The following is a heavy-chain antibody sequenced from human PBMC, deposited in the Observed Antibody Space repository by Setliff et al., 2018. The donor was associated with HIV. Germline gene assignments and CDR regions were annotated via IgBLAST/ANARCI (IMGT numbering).Heavy chain of an antibody. V-gene: IGHV1-46*04. J-gene: IGHJ3*02. Sequence: ASVKVSCKASGYTSTNYYMHWVRQAPGQGLEWMGIINPSDGSTTYYADSVKGRFTISRDNAKNSLYLQMNSLRAEDTAVYYCATEGPSETPDAFDIWGQGTMVTVSS. CDR3: ATEGPSETPDAFDI. CDR1: GYTSTNYY. CDR2: INPSDGSTT.